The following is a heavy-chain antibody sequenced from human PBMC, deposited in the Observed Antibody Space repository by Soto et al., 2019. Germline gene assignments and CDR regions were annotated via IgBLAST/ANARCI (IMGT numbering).Heavy chain of an antibody. J-gene: IGHJ4*02. D-gene: IGHD3-10*01. CDR3: AGGGNIIPLSGNPFFNY. Sequence: ASVKVSCKASGYTFTSYGISWVRQAPGQGLEWMGWISAYNGNTNYAQKLQGRVTMTTDTSTSTAYMELRSLRSDDTAVYYCAGGGNIIPLSGNPFFNYGGQEPLVTVSS. CDR1: GYTFTSYG. CDR2: ISAYNGNT. V-gene: IGHV1-18*01.